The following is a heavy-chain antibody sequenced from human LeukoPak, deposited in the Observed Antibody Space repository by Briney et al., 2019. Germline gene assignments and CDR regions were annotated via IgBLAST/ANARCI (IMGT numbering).Heavy chain of an antibody. CDR2: ISGSGSGGST. J-gene: IGHJ4*02. CDR3: AKLLAVTNSYYFNY. Sequence: PGGSLRLSCAASGFTFSSYAMSWVRQAPGKGLEWVSTISGSGSGGSTYYADSVKGRFTISRDNSKDTLYLQMNSLRAEDTAVYYCAKLLAVTNSYYFNYWGQGTLVTASS. V-gene: IGHV3-23*01. CDR1: GFTFSSYA. D-gene: IGHD6-19*01.